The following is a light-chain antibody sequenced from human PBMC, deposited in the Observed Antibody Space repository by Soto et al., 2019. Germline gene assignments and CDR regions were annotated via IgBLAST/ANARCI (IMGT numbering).Light chain of an antibody. V-gene: IGKV3-15*01. J-gene: IGKJ1*01. CDR2: GAS. CDR1: QSVGSN. CDR3: QQFNMWPRT. Sequence: MVLSQTQAPPSVSPGAIAALSCRASQSVGSNLAWYQQKPGQAPRLLIYGASTRATGIPARFSGSGSGTEFALTINSLQSEDFAVYFCQQFNMWPRTFGQGTKVDIK.